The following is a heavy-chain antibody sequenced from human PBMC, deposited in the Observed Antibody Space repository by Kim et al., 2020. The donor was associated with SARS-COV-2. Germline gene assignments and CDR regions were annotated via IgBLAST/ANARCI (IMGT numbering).Heavy chain of an antibody. CDR2: IYHSGST. D-gene: IGHD3-10*01. CDR3: ARAAITMVRGVIRVPDAFDI. Sequence: SETLSLTCAVSGGSISSSNWWSWVRQPPGKGLEWIGEIYHSGSTNYNPSLKSRVTISVDKSKNQFSLKLSSVTAADTAVYYCARAAITMVRGVIRVPDAFDIWGAGTIVTVSS. V-gene: IGHV4-4*02. J-gene: IGHJ3*02. CDR1: GGSISSSNW.